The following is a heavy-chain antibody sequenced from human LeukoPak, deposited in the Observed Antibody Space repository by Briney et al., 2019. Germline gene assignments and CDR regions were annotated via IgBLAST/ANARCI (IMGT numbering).Heavy chain of an antibody. V-gene: IGHV4-4*07. CDR3: ASGDGRYCSSTSCYPYYYYMDG. CDR2: IYTSGST. CDR1: GGSISSYY. J-gene: IGHJ6*03. Sequence: SETLSLTCTVSGGSISSYYWSWIRQPAGKGLEWIGRIYTSGSTNYNPSLKSRVTMSVDTSKNQFSLKLSSVTAADTAVYYCASGDGRYCSSTSCYPYYYYMDGWGKGTTVTVSS. D-gene: IGHD2-2*01.